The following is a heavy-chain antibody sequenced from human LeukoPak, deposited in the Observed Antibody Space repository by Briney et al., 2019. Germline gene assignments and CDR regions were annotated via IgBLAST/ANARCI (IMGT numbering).Heavy chain of an antibody. V-gene: IGHV3-11*03. CDR3: ARLAYYYDSNNADSYYFDS. CDR1: GFTFSDYY. CDR2: ISSASSYT. J-gene: IGHJ4*02. Sequence: PGGSLRLSCAASGFTFSDYYMSWIRQAPGQGLEWVAFISSASSYTNYADSVRGRFTISRDNAEDSLYLQMNSLRDEDTAIYFCARLAYYYDSNNADSYYFDSWGQGTLLAVSS. D-gene: IGHD3-22*01.